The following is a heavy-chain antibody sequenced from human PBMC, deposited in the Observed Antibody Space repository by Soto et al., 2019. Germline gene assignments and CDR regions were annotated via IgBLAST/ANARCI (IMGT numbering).Heavy chain of an antibody. Sequence: QVQLQESGPGLVKPSETLSLTCTVSGASISDYYWSWIRQPAGKGLECLGRIYASANTNYNPSLKSRVTMSVDTSKNQFSLTLNSVTAADTAVYYCARESRSALGTVEHWGRGTLVTVSS. V-gene: IGHV4-4*07. CDR1: GASISDYY. D-gene: IGHD6-13*01. J-gene: IGHJ4*02. CDR2: IYASANT. CDR3: ARESRSALGTVEH.